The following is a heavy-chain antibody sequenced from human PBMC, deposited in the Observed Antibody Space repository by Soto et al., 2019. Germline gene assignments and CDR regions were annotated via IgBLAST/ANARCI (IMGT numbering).Heavy chain of an antibody. Sequence: PSETLSLTCAVYGGSFIGYYWSWIRQPPGKGLEWIGEINHSGSTNYNPSLKSRVTISVDTSKKQFSLKLTSVTAADTAVYYCARLSSQSGYYLYNHFYMDVWGKGTTVTVSS. J-gene: IGHJ6*03. D-gene: IGHD3-22*01. CDR3: ARLSSQSGYYLYNHFYMDV. V-gene: IGHV4-34*01. CDR2: INHSGST. CDR1: GGSFIGYY.